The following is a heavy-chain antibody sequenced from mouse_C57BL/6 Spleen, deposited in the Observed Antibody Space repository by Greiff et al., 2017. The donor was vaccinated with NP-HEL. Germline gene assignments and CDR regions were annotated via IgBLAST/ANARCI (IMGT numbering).Heavy chain of an antibody. CDR2: IDPSDSYT. V-gene: IGHV1-50*01. D-gene: IGHD2-1*01. CDR1: GYTFTSYW. CDR3: ARKGAYGNLYWYFDV. Sequence: QVQLKQPGAELVKPGASVKLSCKASGYTFTSYWMQWVKQRPGQGLEWIGEIDPSDSYTNYNQKFKGKATLTVDTSSSTAYMQLSSLTSEDSAVYYCARKGAYGNLYWYFDVWGTGTTVTVSS. J-gene: IGHJ1*03.